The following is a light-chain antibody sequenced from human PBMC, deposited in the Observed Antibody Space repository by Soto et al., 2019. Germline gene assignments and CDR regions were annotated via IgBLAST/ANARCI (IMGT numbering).Light chain of an antibody. Sequence: EIVLTQSPGTLSLSPGERATLSCRASQSVSGSYLAWYQQKPGQAPRLLIYGASSRATGIPDRFSGSGSGTDFTLTISRLEPEDFAVYYCQQYGSSPLFTFGPGTKVIS. CDR2: GAS. V-gene: IGKV3-20*01. J-gene: IGKJ3*01. CDR3: QQYGSSPLFT. CDR1: QSVSGSY.